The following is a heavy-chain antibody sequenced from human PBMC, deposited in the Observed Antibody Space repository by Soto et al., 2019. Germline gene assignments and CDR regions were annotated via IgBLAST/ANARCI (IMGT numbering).Heavy chain of an antibody. V-gene: IGHV3-33*01. CDR1: GFTFSSYG. CDR2: IWYDGSNK. D-gene: IGHD6-13*01. CDR3: ARDRRFTRIAAAGTVSRQFINWFDP. Sequence: PGGSLRLSCAASGFTFSSYGMHWVRQAPGKGLEWVAVIWYDGSNKYYADSVKGRFTISRDNSKNTLYLQMNSLRAEDTAVYYCARDRRFTRIAAAGTVSRQFINWFDPWGQGTLVTVSS. J-gene: IGHJ5*02.